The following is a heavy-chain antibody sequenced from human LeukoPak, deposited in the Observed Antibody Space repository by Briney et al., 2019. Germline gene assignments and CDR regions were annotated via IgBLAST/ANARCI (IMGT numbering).Heavy chain of an antibody. V-gene: IGHV3-21*01. D-gene: IGHD3-3*01. Sequence: PGGSLRLSCAASGFTFSSYSMNWVRQAPGKGLEWVSSISSSSSYIYYADSVKGRFTISRDNAKNSLYLQMNSLRAEDTAVYYCARDQASYYDFWSGYYFDYWGQGTLVTVSS. J-gene: IGHJ4*02. CDR2: ISSSSSYI. CDR3: ARDQASYYDFWSGYYFDY. CDR1: GFTFSSYS.